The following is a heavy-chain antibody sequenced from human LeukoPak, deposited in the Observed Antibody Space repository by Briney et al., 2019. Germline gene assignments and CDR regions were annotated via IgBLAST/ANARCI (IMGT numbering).Heavy chain of an antibody. J-gene: IGHJ4*02. D-gene: IGHD6-19*01. CDR1: GFTFSDYY. CDR3: ARILAVASFHPLDY. Sequence: GGSLRLSCAASGFTFSDYYMNWIRQAPGKGLEWVSYISSSSSYTNYADSVKGRFTISRDNAKKSLYLQMNSPRAEDTAVYYCARILAVASFHPLDYWGQGTLVTVSS. V-gene: IGHV3-11*03. CDR2: ISSSSSYT.